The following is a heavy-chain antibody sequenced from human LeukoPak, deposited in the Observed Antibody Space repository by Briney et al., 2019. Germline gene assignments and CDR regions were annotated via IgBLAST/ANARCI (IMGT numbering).Heavy chain of an antibody. CDR2: ILYSGRT. Sequence: SETLSLTCTVSGDSISSSRFYWAWIGQPPGKGLEWIGSILYSGRTFYNPSLKSRVTISVDTSKNQFSLRLGSVTASDTAVYYCARRDVGATIDYWGQGTLVTVSS. CDR3: ARRDVGATIDY. CDR1: GDSISSSRFY. J-gene: IGHJ4*02. V-gene: IGHV4-39*01. D-gene: IGHD1-26*01.